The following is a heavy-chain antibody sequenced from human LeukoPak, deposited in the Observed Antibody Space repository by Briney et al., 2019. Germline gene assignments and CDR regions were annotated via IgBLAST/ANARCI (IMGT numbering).Heavy chain of an antibody. CDR2: IRYDGSNK. Sequence: GGSLRLSCAASGFTFSSYGMHWVRQAPGKGLEWVAFIRYDGSNKYYADSVKGRFTISTDNPKNTLYLQMNSLRAEDTAVYYCAKDRGSGYDDGLDYWGQGTLVTVSS. V-gene: IGHV3-30*02. D-gene: IGHD5-12*01. CDR3: AKDRGSGYDDGLDY. J-gene: IGHJ4*02. CDR1: GFTFSSYG.